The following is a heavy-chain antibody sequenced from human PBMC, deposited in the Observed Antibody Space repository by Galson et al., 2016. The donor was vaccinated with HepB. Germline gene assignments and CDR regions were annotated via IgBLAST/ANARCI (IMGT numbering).Heavy chain of an antibody. CDR2: INPNSGGT. CDR1: GYTFTDYY. J-gene: IGHJ2*01. CDR3: ARDPGDPHWYFDP. V-gene: IGHV1-2*02. Sequence: SVKVSCKASGYTFTDYYLHWVRQAPGQGLEWMGWINPNSGGTHSAEKFQGLVTMTRDTSISTVYMELSRLTSDDTAVYYCARDPGDPHWYFDPWGRGTLVTVSS. D-gene: IGHD7-27*01.